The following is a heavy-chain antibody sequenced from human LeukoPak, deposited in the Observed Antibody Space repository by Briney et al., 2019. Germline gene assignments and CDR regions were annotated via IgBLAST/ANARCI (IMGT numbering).Heavy chain of an antibody. D-gene: IGHD1-26*01. J-gene: IGHJ4*02. CDR3: ASSGELHFDY. V-gene: IGHV3-30-3*01. CDR1: GFTFSSYA. CDR2: ISYDGSNK. Sequence: PGGSLRLSCAASGFTFSSYAMHWVRQAPGKGLERVAVISYDGSNKYYADSVKGRFTISRDNSKNTLYLQMNSLRAEDTAVYYCASSGELHFDYWGQGTLVTVSS.